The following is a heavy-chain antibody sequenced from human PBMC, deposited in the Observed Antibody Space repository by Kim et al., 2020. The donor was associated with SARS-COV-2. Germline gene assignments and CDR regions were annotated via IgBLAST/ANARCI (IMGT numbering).Heavy chain of an antibody. J-gene: IGHJ4*02. V-gene: IGHV1-18*04. CDR3: ARERQVVRSPFDF. Sequence: ASVKVSCKASGYTFTSHGISWVRQAPGQGLEWIGWISVYNGDTKYEERLQDRVTTTTDTSTSTAYMELGSLRSDDTAVYYCARERQVVRSPFDFWGQGTLVTVSS. CDR2: ISVYNGDT. D-gene: IGHD2-21*01. CDR1: GYTFTSHG.